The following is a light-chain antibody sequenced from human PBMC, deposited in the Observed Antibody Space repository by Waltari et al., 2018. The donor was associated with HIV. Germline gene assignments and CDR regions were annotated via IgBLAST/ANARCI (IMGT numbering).Light chain of an antibody. V-gene: IGKV1-5*03. Sequence: DIQMTQSPSALSASAGDRVTITCRASESISTWLAWYQHKPGKAPKLLIYKASKLQRGGPSRVSGSGSGTDFTLTINSLQPDDFATYYCQKYNDFSAFGQGTKVEVK. CDR1: ESISTW. CDR2: KAS. CDR3: QKYNDFSA. J-gene: IGKJ1*01.